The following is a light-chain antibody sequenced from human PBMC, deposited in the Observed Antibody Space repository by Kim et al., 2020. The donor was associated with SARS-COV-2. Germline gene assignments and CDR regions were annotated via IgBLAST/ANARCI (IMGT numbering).Light chain of an antibody. CDR1: SSDVDGYNY. CDR2: DVS. CDR3: SSYTSSSTFPYV. V-gene: IGLV2-14*04. Sequence: SITISCTGTSSDVDGYNYVSWYQQHPGKAPKLMIYDVSKRPSGVSNRFSGSKSGNTASLTISGLQAEDEADYYCSSYTSSSTFPYVFGTGTKVTVL. J-gene: IGLJ1*01.